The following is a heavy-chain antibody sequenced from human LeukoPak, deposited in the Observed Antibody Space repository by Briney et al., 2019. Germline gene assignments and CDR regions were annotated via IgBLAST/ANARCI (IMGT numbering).Heavy chain of an antibody. CDR1: GGSISSYY. D-gene: IGHD3-10*01. Sequence: SETLSLTCTVSGGSISSYYWSWIRQPPGKGLEWIGYIYYSGSINYNPSLKSRVTISVDTSKNQFSLKLSSVTAADTAVYYCARAADYYGSGSFDYWGQGTLVTVSS. J-gene: IGHJ4*02. CDR2: IYYSGSI. CDR3: ARAADYYGSGSFDY. V-gene: IGHV4-59*01.